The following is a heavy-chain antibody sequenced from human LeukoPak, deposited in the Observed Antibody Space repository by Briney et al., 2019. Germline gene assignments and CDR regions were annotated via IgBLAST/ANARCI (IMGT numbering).Heavy chain of an antibody. Sequence: GSSGKVSCKASGGTFSSYAISWVRQAPGQGLEWMGGIIPIFGTANYAQKFQGRVTITTDESTSTAYMELSSLRSEDTAVYYCARDIHSSGWRDWYFDLWGRGTLVTVSS. D-gene: IGHD6-19*01. J-gene: IGHJ2*01. CDR2: IIPIFGTA. V-gene: IGHV1-69*05. CDR3: ARDIHSSGWRDWYFDL. CDR1: GGTFSSYA.